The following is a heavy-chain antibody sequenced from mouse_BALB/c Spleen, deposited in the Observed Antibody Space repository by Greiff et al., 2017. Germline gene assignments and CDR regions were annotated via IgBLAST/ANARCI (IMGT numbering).Heavy chain of an antibody. CDR3: AREQRVDRYLDV. J-gene: IGHJ1*01. CDR2: ISSGGSYT. V-gene: IGHV5-9-4*01. CDR1: GFTFSSYA. D-gene: IGHD1-1*01. Sequence: EVMLVESGGGLVKPGGSLKLSCAASGFTFSSYAMSWVRQSPEKRLEWVAEISSGGSYTYYPDTVTGRFTISSDNAKNTLYMEMSSLRSEDTAMYYWAREQRVDRYLDVWGEGTTVTVSS.